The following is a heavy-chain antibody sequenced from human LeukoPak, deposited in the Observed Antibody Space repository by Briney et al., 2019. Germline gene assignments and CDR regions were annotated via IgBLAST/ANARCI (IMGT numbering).Heavy chain of an antibody. D-gene: IGHD2-15*01. CDR1: GFPFSSHA. CDR3: VREAGYCAPVCVKTNWFDP. V-gene: IGHV3-23*01. CDR2: ISNGKT. Sequence: GGSLRLSCAASGFPFSSHAMSWVRQPPGKGLEWVAAISNGKTYYADSVRGRFAISRDDSTNTVYLHMNSMRDEDTALYHCVREAGYCAPVCVKTNWFDPWGQGTLVTVSS. J-gene: IGHJ5*02.